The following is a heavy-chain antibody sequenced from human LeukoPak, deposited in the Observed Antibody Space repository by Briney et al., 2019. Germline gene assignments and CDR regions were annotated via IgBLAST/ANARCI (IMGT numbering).Heavy chain of an antibody. CDR2: INSDNGNT. D-gene: IGHD3-9*01. CDR3: ARAPYDFLTGYSLNWFDP. J-gene: IGHJ5*02. CDR1: GYTFTTYA. Sequence: ASVKVSCKASGYTFTTYAMHWVRQAPGQRLGWLGWINSDNGNTKYSQKFQGRVTITRDTSAYTAYMELRSLSSADTAVYFCARAPYDFLTGYSLNWFDPWGQGTLVTVSS. V-gene: IGHV1-3*04.